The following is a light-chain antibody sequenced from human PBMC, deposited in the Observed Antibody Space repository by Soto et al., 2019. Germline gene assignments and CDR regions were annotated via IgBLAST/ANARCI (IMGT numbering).Light chain of an antibody. CDR2: EVT. V-gene: IGLV2-23*02. J-gene: IGLJ1*01. CDR1: SSDVGSFNF. CDR3: CSDAGRSTYV. Sequence: ALTQPASVSGSPGQSITISCTRTSSDVGSFNFVSWYQQYPGKAPKVLIYEVTKRPSGVSDRFSGSKSGNTASLTISGLQAEDEADYYCCSDAGRSTYVFGGGTKVTVL.